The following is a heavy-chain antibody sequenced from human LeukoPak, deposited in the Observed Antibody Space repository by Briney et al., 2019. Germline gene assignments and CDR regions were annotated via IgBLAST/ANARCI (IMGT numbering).Heavy chain of an antibody. CDR1: GFIFSSYA. D-gene: IGHD2-21*01. CDR3: AKEEIELWYLDS. CDR2: IRYDGSNK. J-gene: IGHJ4*02. Sequence: GGSLRLSCAASGFIFSSYAMHWVRQAPGKGLEWVAFIRYDGSNKYYADSVKGRFIISRDNSKNTLFLQMNSLRAEETAVYYCAKEEIELWYLDSWGQGTLVTVSS. V-gene: IGHV3-30*02.